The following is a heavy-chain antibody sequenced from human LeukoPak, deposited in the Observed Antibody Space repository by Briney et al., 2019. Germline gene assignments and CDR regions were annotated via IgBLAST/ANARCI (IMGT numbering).Heavy chain of an antibody. D-gene: IGHD3-3*01. CDR2: ISHRGTT. J-gene: IGHJ4*02. Sequence: SETLSLTCTVSGYSISSGYYWGWIRQPPGKGLEWIGSISHRGTTYYNPSLKSRVTISLDTSKNQFSLKLSSVTAADTAVYYCARDSAYYDFWSGQHFDYWGQGTLVTVSS. CDR3: ARDSAYYDFWSGQHFDY. V-gene: IGHV4-38-2*02. CDR1: GYSISSGYY.